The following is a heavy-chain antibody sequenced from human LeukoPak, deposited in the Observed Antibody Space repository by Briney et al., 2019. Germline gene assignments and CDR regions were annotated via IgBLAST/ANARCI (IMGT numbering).Heavy chain of an antibody. CDR2: INPSGGST. D-gene: IGHD1-1*01. CDR3: ARRGLEDPENYYYYYYMDV. V-gene: IGHV1-46*01. CDR1: GYTFTSYY. J-gene: IGHJ6*03. Sequence: ASVKVSCKASGYTFTSYYMHWVRQAPGQGLEWMGIINPSGGSTSYAQKFQGRVTITRNTSISTAYMELSSLRSEDTAVYYCARRGLEDPENYYYYYYMDVWGKGTTVTVSS.